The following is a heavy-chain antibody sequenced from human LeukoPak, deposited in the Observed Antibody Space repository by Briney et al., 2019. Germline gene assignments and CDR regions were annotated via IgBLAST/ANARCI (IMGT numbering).Heavy chain of an antibody. V-gene: IGHV1-2*02. Sequence: ASVKVFCNASGYTFTVHYMHCARQAPGQGLEWMGWINPNSGGTNYAQKFSGRVTMARETSISTAYMELSRVRSDDTAVYYCASRPQDGHDPAETFDYWGQGTLVTVSS. CDR3: ASRPQDGHDPAETFDY. J-gene: IGHJ4*02. CDR2: INPNSGGT. CDR1: GYTFTVHY. D-gene: IGHD4-17*01.